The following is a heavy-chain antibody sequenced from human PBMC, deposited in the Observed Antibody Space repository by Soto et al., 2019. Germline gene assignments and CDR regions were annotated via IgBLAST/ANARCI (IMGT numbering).Heavy chain of an antibody. CDR2: INDSGNT. Sequence: QVQIQQWGAGPLKPSETLSLTCGVFGGSFRGHFWSWIRQPPGKGLEWIGEINDSGNTNYNPSLKSRFIISVDTSKNQFSLNVSSVTAADTAVYYCARGPSMVRGVRYRIDPWGQGTLVSVSS. D-gene: IGHD3-10*01. J-gene: IGHJ5*02. CDR3: ARGPSMVRGVRYRIDP. CDR1: GGSFRGHF. V-gene: IGHV4-34*01.